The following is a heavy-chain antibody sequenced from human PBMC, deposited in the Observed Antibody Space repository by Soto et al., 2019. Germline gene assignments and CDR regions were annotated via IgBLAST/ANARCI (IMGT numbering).Heavy chain of an antibody. CDR3: ARLAGITMVRGDAFDI. V-gene: IGHV1-2*02. CDR2: INPNSGGT. CDR1: GYTFTGYY. Sequence: ASVKVSCKASGYTFTGYYMHWVRQAPGQGLEWMGWINPNSGGTNYAQKFQGRVTMTRDTSISTAYMELSRLRSGDTAVYYCARLAGITMVRGDAFDIWGQGTMVTVSS. J-gene: IGHJ3*02. D-gene: IGHD3-10*01.